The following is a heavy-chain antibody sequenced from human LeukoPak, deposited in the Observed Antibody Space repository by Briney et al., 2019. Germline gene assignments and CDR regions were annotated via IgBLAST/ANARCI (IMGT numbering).Heavy chain of an antibody. D-gene: IGHD2-2*01. V-gene: IGHV4-59*01. Sequence: SETLSLTCTVSGGSISGYYWSWIRQPPGKGLEWIGYIYYSGSTNYNPSLKSRVTISVDTSKNQFSLKLSSVTAADTAVYYCARVVVVPAATPGAFDIWGQGTMVTVSS. J-gene: IGHJ3*02. CDR1: GGSISGYY. CDR2: IYYSGST. CDR3: ARVVVVPAATPGAFDI.